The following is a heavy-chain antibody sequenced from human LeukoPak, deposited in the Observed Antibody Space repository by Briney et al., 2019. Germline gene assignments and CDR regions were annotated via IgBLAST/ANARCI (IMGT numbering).Heavy chain of an antibody. J-gene: IGHJ6*03. CDR2: IKQDGSEK. Sequence: GGSLRLSCAASGFTFSSYWMSWVRQAPGKGLEWVANIKQDGSEKYYVDSVKGRFTISRDSAKNSLYLQMNSLRAEDTAVYYCAREGSYYDFWSAKRMYYYYYMDVWGKGTTVTVS. D-gene: IGHD3-3*01. V-gene: IGHV3-7*01. CDR3: AREGSYYDFWSAKRMYYYYYMDV. CDR1: GFTFSSYW.